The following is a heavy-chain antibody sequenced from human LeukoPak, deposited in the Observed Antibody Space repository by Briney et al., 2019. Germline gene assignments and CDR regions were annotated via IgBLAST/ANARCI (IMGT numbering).Heavy chain of an antibody. J-gene: IGHJ4*02. V-gene: IGHV4-61*02. CDR3: ARAEGLVAFDY. CDR2: IYTSGST. Sequence: SETPSLTCTVSGGSISSGSYYWSWIRQPAGKGLEWIGRIYTSGSTNYNPSLKSRVTISVDTSKNQFSLKLSSVTAADTAVYYCARAEGLVAFDYWGQGTLVTVSS. CDR1: GGSISSGSYY. D-gene: IGHD6-19*01.